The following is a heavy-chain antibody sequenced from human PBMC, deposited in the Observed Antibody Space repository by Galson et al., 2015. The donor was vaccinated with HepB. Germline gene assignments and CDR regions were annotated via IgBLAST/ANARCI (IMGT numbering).Heavy chain of an antibody. D-gene: IGHD7-27*01. CDR1: GSTLTELS. J-gene: IGHJ3*02. CDR3: ARGETGEDAFDI. Sequence: SVKVSCKVSGSTLTELSMHWVRQAPGKGLEWMGGFDPEDGETIYAQKFQGRVTMTEDTSTDTAYMELSSLRSEDTAVYYCARGETGEDAFDIWGQGTMVTVSS. V-gene: IGHV1-24*01. CDR2: FDPEDGET.